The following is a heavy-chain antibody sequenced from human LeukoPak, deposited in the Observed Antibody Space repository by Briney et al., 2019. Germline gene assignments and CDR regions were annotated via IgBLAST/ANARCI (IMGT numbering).Heavy chain of an antibody. D-gene: IGHD2-15*01. CDR3: ARMTGGLWDY. CDR1: GFTFSTYW. Sequence: GGSLRLSCAASGFTFSTYWMSWLRQAPGKGLEWVANINQDGSEKYYVDSVEARFTISRDNAKNSLYLQLNSLRAEDTAVYYCARMTGGLWDYWGQGTLVTVSS. V-gene: IGHV3-7*05. CDR2: INQDGSEK. J-gene: IGHJ4*02.